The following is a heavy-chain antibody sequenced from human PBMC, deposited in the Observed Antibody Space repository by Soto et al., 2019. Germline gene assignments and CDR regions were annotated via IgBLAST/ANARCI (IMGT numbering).Heavy chain of an antibody. J-gene: IGHJ6*02. Sequence: GGSLRLSCAASGFTFSSYGMHWVRQAPGKGLEWVAVIWYDGSNKYYADSVKGRFTISRDNSKNTLYLQMNSLRAEDTAVYYCARDLASGSYPYYYYGMDVWGQGTTVTVSS. D-gene: IGHD3-10*01. CDR3: ARDLASGSYPYYYYGMDV. CDR1: GFTFSSYG. CDR2: IWYDGSNK. V-gene: IGHV3-33*01.